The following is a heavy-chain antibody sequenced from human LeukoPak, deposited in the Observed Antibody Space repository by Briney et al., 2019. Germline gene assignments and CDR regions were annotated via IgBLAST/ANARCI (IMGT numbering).Heavy chain of an antibody. CDR2: IIPILGIA. Sequence: LVKVSCKASGGTFSSYAISWVRQAPGQGLEWMGRIIPILGIANYAQKFQGRVTITADKSTSTAYMELSSLRSEDTAVYYCAREFGDSSGYYPNPLDYWGQGTLVTVSS. V-gene: IGHV1-69*04. CDR1: GGTFSSYA. D-gene: IGHD3-22*01. J-gene: IGHJ4*02. CDR3: AREFGDSSGYYPNPLDY.